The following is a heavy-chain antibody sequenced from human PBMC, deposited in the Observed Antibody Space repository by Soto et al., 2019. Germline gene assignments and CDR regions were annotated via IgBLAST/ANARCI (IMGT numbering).Heavy chain of an antibody. V-gene: IGHV5-51*01. CDR1: GYNFAHFW. D-gene: IGHD2-8*02. CDR3: AAGYSTGLDAFDI. J-gene: IGHJ3*02. CDR2: IFPVDSDT. Sequence: GESLKISRKGPGYNFAHFWIGWVRQMPGKGLEWMGMIFPVDSDTKNSPSLEGQITMSVDKSDSSAYLQWRSLKASDTAIYYCAAGYSTGLDAFDIWGQGTMVTVSS.